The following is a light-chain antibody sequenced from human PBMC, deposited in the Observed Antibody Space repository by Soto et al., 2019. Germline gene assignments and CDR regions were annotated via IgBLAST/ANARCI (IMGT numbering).Light chain of an antibody. CDR2: DVN. CDR3: NSYAGGLVL. J-gene: IGLJ2*01. Sequence: QSALTQPRSVSGSHGQSVTISCTGTNNDVGFYNYVSWYQQQLGKAPKLLIYDVNKRPSGVPPRFSGSKSANTASLTISGLQAADEADYYCNSYAGGLVLFGGGTNLTVL. CDR1: NNDVGFYNY. V-gene: IGLV2-11*01.